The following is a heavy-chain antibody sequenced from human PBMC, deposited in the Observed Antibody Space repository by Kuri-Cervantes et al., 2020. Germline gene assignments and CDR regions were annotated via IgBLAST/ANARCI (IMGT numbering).Heavy chain of an antibody. CDR1: GGSISSYY. V-gene: IGHV4-59*08. J-gene: IGHJ4*02. D-gene: IGHD6-19*01. CDR3: ARGLSIAVAGTFPY. CDR2: IYYSGNT. Sequence: SETLSLTCTVSGGSISSYYWSWIRQPPGKGLEWIGYIYYSGNTSYNPSLKSRVTISVDTSKNQFSLRLTSVTAADTAVYYCARGLSIAVAGTFPYWGQGTLVTVSS.